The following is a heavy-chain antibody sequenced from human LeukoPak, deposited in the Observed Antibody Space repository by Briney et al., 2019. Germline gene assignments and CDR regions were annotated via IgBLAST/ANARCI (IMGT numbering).Heavy chain of an antibody. CDR2: IYTSGST. CDR1: GGSISSSSHY. V-gene: IGHV4-61*02. Sequence: SETLSLTCTVSGGSISSSSHYWSWIRQPAGKGLEWIGRIYTSGSTNYNPSLKSRVTISVDTSKNQFSLKLSSVTAADTAVYYCARDRYGDYEYYWGQGTLVTVSS. CDR3: ARDRYGDYEYY. J-gene: IGHJ4*02. D-gene: IGHD4-17*01.